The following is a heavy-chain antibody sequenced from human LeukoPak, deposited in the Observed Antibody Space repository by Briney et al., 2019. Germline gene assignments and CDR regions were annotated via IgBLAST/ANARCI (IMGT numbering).Heavy chain of an antibody. Sequence: GGSLRLSCAASGFTFSDYYMNWIRQAPGKGLEWISYISNGGSNTYYADSVKGRFTISRDNAENSLYLQVNRLRAEDTAVYYCARGARGRIQLWFFDYWGQGTLVTVSS. CDR2: ISNGGSNT. D-gene: IGHD5-18*01. J-gene: IGHJ4*02. CDR1: GFTFSDYY. V-gene: IGHV3-11*01. CDR3: ARGARGRIQLWFFDY.